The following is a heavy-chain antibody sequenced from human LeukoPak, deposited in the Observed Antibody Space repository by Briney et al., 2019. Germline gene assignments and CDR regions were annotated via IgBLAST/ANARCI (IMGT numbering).Heavy chain of an antibody. Sequence: ASVKVSCKASGYTFTDYYMHWVRQAPGQGLEWMGWINPNSGGANYAQQFQGRVTMTRDTSISTAYMELSRLRSDDTAVYYCASMDYDILAFQHWGQGTLVTVSS. D-gene: IGHD3-9*01. CDR1: GYTFTDYY. CDR3: ASMDYDILAFQH. J-gene: IGHJ1*01. CDR2: INPNSGGA. V-gene: IGHV1-2*02.